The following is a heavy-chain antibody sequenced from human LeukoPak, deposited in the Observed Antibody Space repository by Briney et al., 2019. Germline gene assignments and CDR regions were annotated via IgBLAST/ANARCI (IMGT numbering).Heavy chain of an antibody. CDR3: AITAAAGYYYYYYMDV. Sequence: PGGSLRLSCAASGFTVSSNYMSWVRQAPGKGLEWVSVIYSGGSTYYADSVKGRFTISRDNSKNTLYLQMNSLRAEDTAVYYCAITAAAGYYYYYYMDVWGKGTTVTVSS. CDR1: GFTVSSNY. D-gene: IGHD6-13*01. J-gene: IGHJ6*03. V-gene: IGHV3-53*05. CDR2: IYSGGST.